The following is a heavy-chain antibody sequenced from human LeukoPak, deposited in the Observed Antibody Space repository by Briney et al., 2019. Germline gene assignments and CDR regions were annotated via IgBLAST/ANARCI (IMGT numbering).Heavy chain of an antibody. CDR3: AREVYDILTGHSPDVIDY. CDR1: GYTFTSYG. V-gene: IGHV1-18*01. CDR2: ISAYNGNT. Sequence: ASVKVSCKASGYTFTSYGISWVRQAPGQGLEWMGWISAYNGNTNYAQKLQGRVTMTTDTSTSTAYMELRSLRSDDTAVYYCAREVYDILTGHSPDVIDYWGQGTLVTVSS. J-gene: IGHJ4*02. D-gene: IGHD3-9*01.